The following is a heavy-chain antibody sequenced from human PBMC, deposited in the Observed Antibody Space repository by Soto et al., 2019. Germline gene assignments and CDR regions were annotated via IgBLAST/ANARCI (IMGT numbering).Heavy chain of an antibody. V-gene: IGHV3-23*01. Sequence: GGALSLSCAASGFTFSSYAMSRVRQAPGKGLEWVSGISGSGGTTSYADSVKGRFTISRANSKTTLYLQMNRLRAEDTAVYYWAKDTGKYGSGDYWGQGTLVTVSS. J-gene: IGHJ4*02. CDR2: ISGSGGTT. D-gene: IGHD3-10*01. CDR1: GFTFSSYA. CDR3: AKDTGKYGSGDY.